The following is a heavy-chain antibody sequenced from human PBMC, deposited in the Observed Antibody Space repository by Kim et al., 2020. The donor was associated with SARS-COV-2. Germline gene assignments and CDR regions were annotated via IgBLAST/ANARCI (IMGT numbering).Heavy chain of an antibody. CDR3: MRGLAGKVGDY. CDR2: INTNTGDP. V-gene: IGHV7-4-1*02. J-gene: IGHJ4*02. CDR1: GYTFTTYV. Sequence: ASVKVSCKASGYTFTTYVINWVRQAPGQGLDWMGWINTNTGDPTYAQGLTGRFVFSLDTSVITTYLQISSLKAEDTAVYYCMRGLAGKVGDYWGQGALVTVSS. D-gene: IGHD3-10*01.